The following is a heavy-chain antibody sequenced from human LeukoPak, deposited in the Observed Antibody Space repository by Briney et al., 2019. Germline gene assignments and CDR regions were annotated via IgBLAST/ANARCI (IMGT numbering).Heavy chain of an antibody. V-gene: IGHV4-59*01. CDR2: IYYSGST. CDR1: GGSISSYY. J-gene: IGHJ2*01. Sequence: ETLSLTCTVSGGSISSYYWSWIRQPPGKGLEWIGYIYYSGSTNYNPSLKSRVTISVDTSKNQFSLKLSSVTAADTAVYYCAGHGAALDEWGRGTLVTVSS. D-gene: IGHD6-6*01. CDR3: AGHGAALDE.